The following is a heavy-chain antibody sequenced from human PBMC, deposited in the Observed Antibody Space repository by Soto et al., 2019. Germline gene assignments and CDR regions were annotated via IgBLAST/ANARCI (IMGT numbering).Heavy chain of an antibody. J-gene: IGHJ6*03. CDR2: ISAYNGDT. CDR1: GYAFSNYG. CDR3: ARDRGAVPAATMTGNYYYYYMDV. Sequence: QVQLVQSAAEVKKPGASVKVSCKASGYAFSNYGISWVRQAPGQGLERMGWISAYNGDTNYAQKVQRRVTMTSDTSTSTAYMELRSLRSDDTAVYYCARDRGAVPAATMTGNYYYYYMDVWGEGTTVTVSS. D-gene: IGHD2-2*01. V-gene: IGHV1-18*01.